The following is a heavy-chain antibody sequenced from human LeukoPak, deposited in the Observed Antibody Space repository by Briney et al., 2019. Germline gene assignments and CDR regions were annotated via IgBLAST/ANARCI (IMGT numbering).Heavy chain of an antibody. J-gene: IGHJ4*02. D-gene: IGHD3-16*02. V-gene: IGHV3-11*01. Sequence: PGGSLRLSCAASGFTFSDYYMSWIRQAPGKGLEWVSYISSSGSTIYYADSVKGRFTISRDNAKNSLYLQMNSLRAEDTAVYYCARYSLYDYVWGSHRQTFAFDYWGQGTLVTVSS. CDR2: ISSSGSTI. CDR1: GFTFSDYY. CDR3: ARYSLYDYVWGSHRQTFAFDY.